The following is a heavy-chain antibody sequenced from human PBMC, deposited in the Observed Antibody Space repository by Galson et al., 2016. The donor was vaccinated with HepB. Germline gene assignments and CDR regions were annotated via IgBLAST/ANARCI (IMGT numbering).Heavy chain of an antibody. Sequence: SVKVSCKASGYTFTSYGISWVRQAPGQGLEWMGWISAYNGNTNYAQKLQGRVTMTTDTSTSTAYMELRSPRSDDTAVYYCAGSIAAATLDHWGQGTQVTVSS. CDR3: AGSIAAATLDH. D-gene: IGHD6-13*01. J-gene: IGHJ4*02. CDR2: ISAYNGNT. CDR1: GYTFTSYG. V-gene: IGHV1-18*01.